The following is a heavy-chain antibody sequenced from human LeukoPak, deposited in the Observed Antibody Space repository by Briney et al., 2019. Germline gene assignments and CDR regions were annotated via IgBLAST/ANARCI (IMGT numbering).Heavy chain of an antibody. Sequence: ASVKVSCKASGGTFSSYAISWVRQAPGQGLEWMGRIIPILGIANYAQKFQGRVTITADKSTSTAYMELSSLRSEDTAVYYCAGDRDYGDYVQGESFDYWGQGTLVTVSS. CDR2: IIPILGIA. J-gene: IGHJ4*02. CDR3: AGDRDYGDYVQGESFDY. CDR1: GGTFSSYA. D-gene: IGHD4-17*01. V-gene: IGHV1-69*04.